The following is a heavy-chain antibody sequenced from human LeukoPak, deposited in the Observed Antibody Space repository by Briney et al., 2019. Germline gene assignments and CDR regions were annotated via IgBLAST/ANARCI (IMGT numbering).Heavy chain of an antibody. V-gene: IGHV4-59*08. D-gene: IGHD3-9*01. CDR3: ARWYYDILTGYYNAEAFDY. J-gene: IGHJ4*02. Sequence: PSETLSLTCTVSGGSISSYYWSWIRQPPGKGLEWIGYIYHSGSTYYNPSHKSRVTISVDTSKNQFSLKLSSVTAADTAVYYCARWYYDILTGYYNAEAFDYWGQGTLVTVSS. CDR2: IYHSGST. CDR1: GGSISSYY.